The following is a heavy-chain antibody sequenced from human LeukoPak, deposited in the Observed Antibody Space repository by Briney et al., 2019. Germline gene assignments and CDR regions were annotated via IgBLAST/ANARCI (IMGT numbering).Heavy chain of an antibody. CDR3: ARDEKRIAARPIAFDI. Sequence: SVKVSCKSSGDMFSNFTISWVRQAPGQGLEWMGGIIPIFGTANYAQKFQGRVTITADESTSTAYMELSSLRSEDTAVYYCARDEKRIAARPIAFDIWGQGTMVTVSS. CDR1: GDMFSNFT. V-gene: IGHV1-69*13. D-gene: IGHD6-6*01. J-gene: IGHJ3*02. CDR2: IIPIFGTA.